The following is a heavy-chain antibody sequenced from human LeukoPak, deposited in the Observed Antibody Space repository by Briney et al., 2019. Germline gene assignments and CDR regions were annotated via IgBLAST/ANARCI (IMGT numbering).Heavy chain of an antibody. D-gene: IGHD6-13*01. Sequence: SETLSLTCTVSGGSISSGGYYWSWIRQHPGKGLEWIGYIYYSGSTYYNPSLKSRVTISVDTSKNQFSLKLSSVTAAGTAVYSRGRDRVSSPPPASFNIGAKGKMVTV. CDR2: IYYSGST. J-gene: IGHJ3*02. V-gene: IGHV4-31*03. CDR3: GRDRVSSPPPASFNI. CDR1: GGSISSGGYY.